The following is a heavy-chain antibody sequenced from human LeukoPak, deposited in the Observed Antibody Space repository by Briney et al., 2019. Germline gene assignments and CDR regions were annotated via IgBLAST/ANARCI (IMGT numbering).Heavy chain of an antibody. CDR1: GFTFSSYE. V-gene: IGHV4-39*07. D-gene: IGHD3-9*01. J-gene: IGHJ4*02. CDR2: IYYSGST. CDR3: ARDEKTMFWPYYFDY. Sequence: GSLRLSCAASGFTFSSYEMNWVRQAPGKGLEWIGSIYYSGSTYYNPSLKSRVTISVDTSKNQFSLKLSSVTAADTAVYYCARDEKTMFWPYYFDYWGQGTLVTVSS.